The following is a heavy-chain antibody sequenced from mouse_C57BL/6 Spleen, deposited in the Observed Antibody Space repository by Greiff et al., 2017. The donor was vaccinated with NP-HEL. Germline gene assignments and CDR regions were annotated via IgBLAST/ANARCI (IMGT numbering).Heavy chain of an antibody. D-gene: IGHD2-3*01. CDR1: GYTFTDHT. V-gene: IGHV1-78*01. Sequence: QVQLQQSDAELVKPGASVKISCKASGYTFTDHTIHWMKQRPEQGLEWIGYIYPRDGSTKYNEKFKGKATLTADKSSSTAYMQLNSLTSEDSAVYFCARGRIYDGYYWYFDVWGTGTTVTVSS. CDR2: IYPRDGST. J-gene: IGHJ1*03. CDR3: ARGRIYDGYYWYFDV.